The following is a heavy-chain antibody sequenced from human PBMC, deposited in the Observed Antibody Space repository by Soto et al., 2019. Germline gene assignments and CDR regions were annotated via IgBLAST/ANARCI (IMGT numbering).Heavy chain of an antibody. D-gene: IGHD3-10*01. CDR2: ISSSSSYI. Sequence: GGSLRLSCAASGFTFSSYSMNWVRQAPGKGLEWVSSISSSSSYIYYADSVKGRFTISRDNAKNSLYLQMNSLRAEDMAVYYCARDIWFGELSRGSFDYWGQGTLVTVSS. CDR3: ARDIWFGELSRGSFDY. V-gene: IGHV3-21*01. CDR1: GFTFSSYS. J-gene: IGHJ4*02.